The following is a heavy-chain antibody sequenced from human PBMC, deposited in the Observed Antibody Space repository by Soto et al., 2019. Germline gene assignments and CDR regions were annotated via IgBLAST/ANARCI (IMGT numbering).Heavy chain of an antibody. V-gene: IGHV4-34*01. D-gene: IGHD2-8*01. CDR1: GGSFSGYY. CDR2: INHSGST. CDR3: ARDANGMDV. J-gene: IGHJ6*04. Sequence: SETLSLTCAVYGGSFSGYYWNWIRQPPGKGLEWIGEINHSGSTNYNPSLKSRVTISVDTSKDQFSLKLSSVTAADTAVYYCARDANGMDVWGKGTTVTVSS.